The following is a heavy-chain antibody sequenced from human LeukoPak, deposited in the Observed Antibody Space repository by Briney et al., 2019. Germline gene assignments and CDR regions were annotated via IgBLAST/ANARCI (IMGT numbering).Heavy chain of an antibody. J-gene: IGHJ6*02. CDR2: INAGNGNT. D-gene: IGHD2/OR15-2a*01. CDR3: ASSGILTGNYYGMDV. CDR1: GGTFSSYA. V-gene: IGHV1-3*01. Sequence: ASVKVSCKASGGTFSSYAMHWVRQAPGQRLEWMGWINAGNGNTKYSQKFQGRVTITRDTSASTAYMELSSLRSEDTAVYYCASSGILTGNYYGMDVWGQGTTVTVSS.